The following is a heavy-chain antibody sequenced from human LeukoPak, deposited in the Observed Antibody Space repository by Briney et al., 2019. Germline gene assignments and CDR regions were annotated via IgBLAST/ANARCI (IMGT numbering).Heavy chain of an antibody. J-gene: IGHJ3*02. Sequence: SETLSLTCTVSDGSISSGSYYWSWIRQPAGKGLEWIGRIYTSGSTKSNPSLKIRVTISVDTSKNQFSLKLSSVTAADTAVYYCARERVGERWLQSHAFDIWGQGTMVTVSS. CDR1: DGSISSGSYY. CDR2: IYTSGST. V-gene: IGHV4-61*02. CDR3: ARERVGERWLQSHAFDI. D-gene: IGHD5-24*01.